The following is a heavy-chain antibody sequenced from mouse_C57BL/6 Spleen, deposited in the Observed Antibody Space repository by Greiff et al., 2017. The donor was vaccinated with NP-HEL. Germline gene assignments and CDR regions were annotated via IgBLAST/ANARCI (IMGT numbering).Heavy chain of an antibody. V-gene: IGHV6-6*01. CDR2: IRNKANNHAT. CDR1: GFTFSDAW. J-gene: IGHJ1*03. D-gene: IGHD1-1*01. CDR3: TYGSSSWYFDV. Sequence: EVMLVESGGGLVQPGGSMKLSCAASGFTFSDAWMDWVRQSPEKGLEWVAEIRNKANNHATYYAESVKGRFTISRDDSKSSVYLQMNSLRAEDTGIYYCTYGSSSWYFDVWGTGTTVTVSS.